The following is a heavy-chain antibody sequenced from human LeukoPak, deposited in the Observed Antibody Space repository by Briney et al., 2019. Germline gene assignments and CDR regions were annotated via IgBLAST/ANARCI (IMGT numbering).Heavy chain of an antibody. Sequence: ASVKVSCKASGYTFTSYDINWVRQATGQGLEWMGIINPSGGSTSYAQKFQGRVTMTRDTSTSTVYMELSSLRSEDTAVYYCARGSSIPLSGPPTGIDYWGQGTLVTVSS. J-gene: IGHJ4*02. V-gene: IGHV1-46*01. CDR2: INPSGGST. CDR3: ARGSSIPLSGPPTGIDY. CDR1: GYTFTSYD. D-gene: IGHD3-10*01.